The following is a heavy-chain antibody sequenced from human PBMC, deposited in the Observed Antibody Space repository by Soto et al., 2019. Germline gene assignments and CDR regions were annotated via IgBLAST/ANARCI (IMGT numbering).Heavy chain of an antibody. J-gene: IGHJ4*02. D-gene: IGHD3-3*01. Sequence: SETLSITCTVSGGSISSYYWSWIRQPPGKGLEWIGYIYYSGSTNYNPSLKSRVTISVDTSKNQFSLKLSSVTAADTAVYYCARESTIFGVFDYWGQGTLVTVSS. CDR3: ARESTIFGVFDY. CDR2: IYYSGST. V-gene: IGHV4-59*01. CDR1: GGSISSYY.